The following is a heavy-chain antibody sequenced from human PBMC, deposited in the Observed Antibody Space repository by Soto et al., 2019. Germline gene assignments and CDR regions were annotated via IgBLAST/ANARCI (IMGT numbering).Heavy chain of an antibody. D-gene: IGHD3-10*01. J-gene: IGHJ5*02. CDR2: IIPIFGTA. CDR3: ARDLLTMVRGGNWFDP. CDR1: GGTFSSYA. Sequence: GASVKVSCKASGGTFSSYAISWVRQAPGQGLEWMGGIIPIFGTANYAQKFQGRVTITADESTSTAYMELSSLRSEDTAVYYCARDLLTMVRGGNWFDPWGQGTLVTVSS. V-gene: IGHV1-69*13.